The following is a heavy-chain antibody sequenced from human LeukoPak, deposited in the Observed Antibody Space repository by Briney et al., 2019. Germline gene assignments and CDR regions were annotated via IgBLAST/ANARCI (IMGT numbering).Heavy chain of an antibody. V-gene: IGHV4-30-4*01. J-gene: IGHJ4*02. CDR3: ARETYQIDY. Sequence: SETLSLTCAVYGGSFSGYYWSWIRQPPGKGLGWIGYIYYSGSTYYNPSLKSRVTISVDTSKNQFSLKLSSVIAADTAVYYCARETYQIDYWGQGTLVTVSS. CDR1: GGSFSGYY. D-gene: IGHD2-2*01. CDR2: IYYSGST.